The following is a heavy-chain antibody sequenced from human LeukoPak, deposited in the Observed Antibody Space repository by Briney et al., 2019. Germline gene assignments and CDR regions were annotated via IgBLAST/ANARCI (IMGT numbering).Heavy chain of an antibody. CDR2: ISAYNGDT. CDR1: GYAFTTYG. CDR3: ARDLIAARPGWFDP. Sequence: ASVKVSCKASGYAFTTYGINWVRQAPGQGFEWMGWISAYNGDTNYAQNVQGRVTMSTDTSTSTAYMELRSLRSDDTAVYYCARDLIAARPGWFDPWGQGTLVTVSS. D-gene: IGHD6-6*01. V-gene: IGHV1-18*01. J-gene: IGHJ5*02.